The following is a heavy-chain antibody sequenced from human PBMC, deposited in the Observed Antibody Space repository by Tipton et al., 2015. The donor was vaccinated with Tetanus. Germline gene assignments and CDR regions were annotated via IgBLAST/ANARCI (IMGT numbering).Heavy chain of an antibody. Sequence: TLSLTCTISGGSISRFYWGWIRQPPGEALEWIGHVYYSGSANYNPSLKSRITISVDTSSDQFSLRLTSVTAADTAIYYCARFSYDGGGFYSYFDYWGRGTLVAVSS. CDR3: ARFSYDGGGFYSYFDY. V-gene: IGHV4-59*01. J-gene: IGHJ4*02. CDR1: GGSISRFY. D-gene: IGHD3-22*01. CDR2: VYYSGSA.